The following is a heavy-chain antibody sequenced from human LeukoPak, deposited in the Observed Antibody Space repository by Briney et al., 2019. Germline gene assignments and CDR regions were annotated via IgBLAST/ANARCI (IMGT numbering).Heavy chain of an antibody. D-gene: IGHD3-10*01. J-gene: IGHJ4*02. CDR2: IGSDGSVK. CDR3: AKDNYGSGRYLIYFDT. CDR1: GFSFSTYS. V-gene: IGHV3-30-3*02. Sequence: PGGSLRLSCATSGFSFSTYSMHWVRQAPGKGLEWLAVIGSDGSVKYYADSVKGRFTISRDNSRNTLDLQMNSLRAEDTAVYYCAKDNYGSGRYLIYFDTWGQGTLVTVSS.